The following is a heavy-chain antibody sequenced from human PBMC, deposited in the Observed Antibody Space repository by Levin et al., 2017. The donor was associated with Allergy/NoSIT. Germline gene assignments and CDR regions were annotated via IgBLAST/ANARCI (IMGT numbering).Heavy chain of an antibody. CDR1: GFTFSTYG. CDR2: IFYDGSVT. CDR3: AGGGSGSFFSSNYRYYGVDV. D-gene: IGHD3-10*01. Sequence: QAGGSLRLSCVASGFTFSTYGMHWVRQAPGKGLESVATIFYDGSVTYLSDSVKGRFTISRDNSKDTLYLQMNSLSAEDTGLYYCAGGGSGSFFSSNYRYYGVDVWGQGTTVTVSS. J-gene: IGHJ6*02. V-gene: IGHV3-30*12.